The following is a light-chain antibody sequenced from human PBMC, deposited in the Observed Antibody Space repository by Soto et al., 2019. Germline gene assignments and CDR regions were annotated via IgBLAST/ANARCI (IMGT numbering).Light chain of an antibody. CDR1: SSDVGGYNY. V-gene: IGLV2-14*03. J-gene: IGLJ2*01. Sequence: QSVLTQPASVSGSPGQSITISCTGTSSDVGGYNYVSWYQQHPGKAPKLMIYDVSSRPSGVSNRFSGSKSGNTASLTISGLQADDEADYYCTSYTSSSTRGVFGGGTKLTVL. CDR2: DVS. CDR3: TSYTSSSTRGV.